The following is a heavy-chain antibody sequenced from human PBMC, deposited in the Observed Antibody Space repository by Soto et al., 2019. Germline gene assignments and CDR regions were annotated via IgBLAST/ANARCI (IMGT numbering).Heavy chain of an antibody. J-gene: IGHJ6*03. Sequence: GGSLRLSCAASGFTFSSYWMHWVRQAPGKGLVWVSRINSNGSSTSYAGSVKGRFTISRDNAKNTLYLQMNSLRAEDTAVYYCARDGYSGYHFGDYYYYYMVVWGKGTTVTVSS. V-gene: IGHV3-74*01. D-gene: IGHD5-12*01. CDR3: ARDGYSGYHFGDYYYYYMVV. CDR2: INSNGSST. CDR1: GFTFSSYW.